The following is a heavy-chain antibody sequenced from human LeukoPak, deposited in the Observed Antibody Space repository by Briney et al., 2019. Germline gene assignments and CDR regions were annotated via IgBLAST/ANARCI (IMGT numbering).Heavy chain of an antibody. Sequence: GGSLRLSCSASGFTFSTYNMNWVRQAPGKGLEWVSFIGTSSGAIYYADSVKGRFTISRDSSKNTLYLQMNSLRAEDTAVYYCAKGTSASGTYYSAWNYWGQGTLVTVSS. CDR3: AKGTSASGTYYSAWNY. D-gene: IGHD3-10*01. CDR2: IGTSSGAI. V-gene: IGHV3-48*01. J-gene: IGHJ4*02. CDR1: GFTFSTYN.